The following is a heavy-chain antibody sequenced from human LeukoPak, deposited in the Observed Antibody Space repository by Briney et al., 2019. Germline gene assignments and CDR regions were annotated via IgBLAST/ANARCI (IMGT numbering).Heavy chain of an antibody. V-gene: IGHV1-3*01. CDR1: GYTLTSYA. Sequence: ASVKVSCKASGYTLTSYAMHWVRQAPGQRLEWMGWINAGNGNTKYSQKFQGRVTITRDTSASTAYMELSSLRSEDTAVYYCARDGVLLWFGELRDYYYYGMDVWGKGTTVTVSS. CDR2: INAGNGNT. CDR3: ARDGVLLWFGELRDYYYYGMDV. D-gene: IGHD3-10*01. J-gene: IGHJ6*04.